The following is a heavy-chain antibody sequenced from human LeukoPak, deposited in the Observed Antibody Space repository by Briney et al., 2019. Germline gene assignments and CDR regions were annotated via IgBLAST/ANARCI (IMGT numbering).Heavy chain of an antibody. D-gene: IGHD3-3*01. J-gene: IGHJ4*02. V-gene: IGHV3-9*03. CDR2: ISWNSGSI. CDR3: AKGLRITIFGGVDY. Sequence: GGSLRLFCAASGFTFDGYAMHWVRQAPGKGLEWVSGISWNSGSIGNADSVKGRFTISRDNAKNSLYLQMNSLRAEDMALYYCAKGLRITIFGGVDYWGQGTLVTVSS. CDR1: GFTFDGYA.